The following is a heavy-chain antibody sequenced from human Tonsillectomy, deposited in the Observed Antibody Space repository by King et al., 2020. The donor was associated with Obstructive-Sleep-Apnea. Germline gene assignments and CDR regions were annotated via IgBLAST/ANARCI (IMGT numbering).Heavy chain of an antibody. CDR1: GYTFTGYY. V-gene: IGHV1-2*04. CDR2: INPNRGGT. D-gene: IGHD6-19*01. Sequence: QLVQSGAEVNKPWASLKVSCNASGYTFTGYYMHWVLQAPGQGLEWMGFINPNRGGTNYAQQFQGWVTMTRDTSISTAYMELSRLRSDDTAVYYCARTPGRIAVAGAYDYWGQGTLVTVSS. J-gene: IGHJ4*02. CDR3: ARTPGRIAVAGAYDY.